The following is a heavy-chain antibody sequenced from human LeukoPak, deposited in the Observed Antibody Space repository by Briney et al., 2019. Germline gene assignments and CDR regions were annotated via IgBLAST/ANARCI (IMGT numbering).Heavy chain of an antibody. CDR2: IIPIFGTA. Sequence: GASVKVSCKASGGTFSSYAISWVRQAPGQGLEWMGGIIPIFGTANYAQKFRGRVTITADESTSTAYMELSSLRSEDTAVYYCASTYSSSWYEEYYYGMDVWGQGTTVTVSS. J-gene: IGHJ6*02. D-gene: IGHD6-13*01. V-gene: IGHV1-69*13. CDR3: ASTYSSSWYEEYYYGMDV. CDR1: GGTFSSYA.